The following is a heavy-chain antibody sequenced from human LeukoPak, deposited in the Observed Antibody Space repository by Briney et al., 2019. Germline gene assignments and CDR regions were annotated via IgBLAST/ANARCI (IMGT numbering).Heavy chain of an antibody. Sequence: PSETLSLTCTVSGGSISSYYWSWIRQPLGKGLEWIGYIYYSGSTNYNPSLKSRVTISVDTSKNQFSLKLSSVTAADTAVYYCARHERGPGIAVAGTYYYYGMDVWGQGTTVTVSS. CDR3: ARHERGPGIAVAGTYYYYGMDV. V-gene: IGHV4-59*08. D-gene: IGHD6-19*01. J-gene: IGHJ6*02. CDR2: IYYSGST. CDR1: GGSISSYY.